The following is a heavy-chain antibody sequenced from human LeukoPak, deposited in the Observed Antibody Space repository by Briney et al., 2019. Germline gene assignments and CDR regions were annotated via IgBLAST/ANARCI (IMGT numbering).Heavy chain of an antibody. CDR3: ARGPIAAAGDS. V-gene: IGHV1-18*01. CDR1: GYSFTSYG. J-gene: IGHJ4*02. CDR2: INANNGNT. D-gene: IGHD6-13*01. Sequence: GASVKVSCKASGYSFTSYGITWVRQAPGQGLEWMGWINANNGNTNYAQNLQGRVTMTTDTSTSTVYMELRSLKSDDTAVYHCARGPIAAAGDSWGQGTLVTVSS.